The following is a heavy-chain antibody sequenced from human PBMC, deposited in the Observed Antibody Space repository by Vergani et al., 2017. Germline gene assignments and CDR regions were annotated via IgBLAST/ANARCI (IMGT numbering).Heavy chain of an antibody. CDR2: IYYSGST. Sequence: QVQLQESGPGLVKPSETLSLTCTVSNDSVSNTFYYWGWIRQTPGKGLEWIGSIYYSGSTYYNPSLESRVTMSVDTFKSQFSLKLSSVTAADTAVYYCARVMYRDEASTGYRLEGMDIWGQGTTVTISS. D-gene: IGHD3-9*01. J-gene: IGHJ6*02. CDR3: ARVMYRDEASTGYRLEGMDI. CDR1: NDSVSNTFYY. V-gene: IGHV4-39*01.